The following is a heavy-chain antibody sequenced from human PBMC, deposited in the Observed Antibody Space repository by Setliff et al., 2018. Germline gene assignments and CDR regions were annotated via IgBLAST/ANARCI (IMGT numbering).Heavy chain of an antibody. CDR2: MYFSGST. Sequence: PSETLSLTCTLSGGSISTNSYYWGWIRQPPGKGLEWIGSMYFSGSTYYNPSLKSRVTISIDKSKNEFSLKMSSVTAADTAVYYCARAPRYFDSTGSYFDGWGQGTLVTVSS. J-gene: IGHJ4*02. CDR1: GGSISTNSYY. CDR3: ARAPRYFDSTGSYFDG. D-gene: IGHD3-22*01. V-gene: IGHV4-39*07.